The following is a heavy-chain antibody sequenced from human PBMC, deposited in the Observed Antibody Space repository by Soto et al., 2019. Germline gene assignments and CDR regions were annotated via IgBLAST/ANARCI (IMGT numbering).Heavy chain of an antibody. CDR2: IIPIFGTA. Sequence: VASVKVSCKASGGTFSSYAISWVRQAPGQGLEWMGGIIPIFGTANYAQKFQGRVTITADESTSTAYMELSSLRSEDTAVYYCAREYGSGSYLPAMGGMDVWGQGTTVTVSS. D-gene: IGHD3-10*01. CDR3: AREYGSGSYLPAMGGMDV. V-gene: IGHV1-69*13. CDR1: GGTFSSYA. J-gene: IGHJ6*02.